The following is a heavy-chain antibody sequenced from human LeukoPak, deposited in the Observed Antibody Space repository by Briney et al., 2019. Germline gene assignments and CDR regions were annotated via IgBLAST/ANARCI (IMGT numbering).Heavy chain of an antibody. V-gene: IGHV3-23*01. D-gene: IGHD3/OR15-3a*01. Sequence: GRTLRLSCAASGFHFSTHGMSWVRQAPGEGLGWVSGISPPGDITYYADSVMGRFTISRDNRKNTVSLQMNSLRAEDTALYYCVRDLDWGAFDVXXXGTMVTV. CDR1: GFHFSTHG. CDR2: ISPPGDIT. CDR3: VRDLDWGAFDV. J-gene: IGHJ3*01.